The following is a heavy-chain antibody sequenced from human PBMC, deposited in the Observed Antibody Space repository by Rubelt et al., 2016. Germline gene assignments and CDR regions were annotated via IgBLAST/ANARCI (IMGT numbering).Heavy chain of an antibody. J-gene: IGHJ4*02. Sequence: QITLKESGPTLVKPTQTLTLTCTFSGFSLSTSGVGVGWIRQPPGKALEWLALIYWDDDKRYSPSLKSRLTITKDTSKNQVVLTMTNMDPVDTATYYCAHTYSGYDYRNYFDYWGQGTLVTVSS. V-gene: IGHV2-5*02. D-gene: IGHD5-12*01. CDR2: IYWDDDK. CDR1: GFSLSTSGVG. CDR3: AHTYSGYDYRNYFDY.